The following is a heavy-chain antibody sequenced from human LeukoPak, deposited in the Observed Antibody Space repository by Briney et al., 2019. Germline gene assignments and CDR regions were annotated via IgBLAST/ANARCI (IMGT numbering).Heavy chain of an antibody. J-gene: IGHJ4*02. CDR3: ARRKGPYGSGTYYDS. Sequence: GGSLRLSCAASGFPFYDYGMSWVRLAPGKGLEWVSGVSWNGAYTEYADSVRGRFTISRDNAKKSLYLQMNSLRVDDTALYYCARRKGPYGSGTYYDSWGLGTLVSVSS. D-gene: IGHD3-10*01. CDR1: GFPFYDYG. CDR2: VSWNGAYT. V-gene: IGHV3-20*04.